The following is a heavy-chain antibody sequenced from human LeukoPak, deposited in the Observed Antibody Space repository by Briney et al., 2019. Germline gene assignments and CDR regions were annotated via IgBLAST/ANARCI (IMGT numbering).Heavy chain of an antibody. J-gene: IGHJ1*01. CDR1: GGSISSYH. D-gene: IGHD1-14*01. V-gene: IGHV4-59*01. CDR2: IYYSGST. Sequence: PSETLSLTCTVSGGSISSYHWSWIRQPPGKGLEWIGYIYYSGSTNYNPSLKSRVTISVDTSKNQFSLKLSSVTAADTAVYYCARDTPGGFQHWGQGTLVTVSS. CDR3: ARDTPGGFQH.